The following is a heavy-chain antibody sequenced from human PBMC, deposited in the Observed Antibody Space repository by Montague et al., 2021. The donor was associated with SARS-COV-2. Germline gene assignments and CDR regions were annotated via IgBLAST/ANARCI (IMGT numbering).Heavy chain of an antibody. CDR2: INQGGAP. CDR3: ARGRPVQGSFRHFDSISSGALDF. J-gene: IGHJ3*01. CDR1: RGSFSNYY. D-gene: IGHD3-9*01. V-gene: IGHV4-34*01. Sequence: SETLSLTCAVSRGSFSNYYWTWIRQSPGKGLEWIGEINQGGAPNYTPSLKSRVTISLDTAKKQISLILYSVTVADTAVFFCARGRPVQGSFRHFDSISSGALDFWARGSLVIFSS.